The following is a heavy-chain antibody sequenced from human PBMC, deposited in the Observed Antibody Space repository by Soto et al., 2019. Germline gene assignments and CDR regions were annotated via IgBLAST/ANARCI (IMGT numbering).Heavy chain of an antibody. CDR3: ARVRFGELSANYYGMDV. V-gene: IGHV3-33*01. CDR2: IWYDGSNK. CDR1: GFTFSSYG. Sequence: PGGSLRLSCAASGFTFSSYGMHWVRQAPGKGLEWVAVIWYDGSNKYYADSVKGRFTISRDNSKNTLYLQMNSLRAGDTAVYYCARVRFGELSANYYGMDVWGQGTTVTVSS. J-gene: IGHJ6*02. D-gene: IGHD3-10*01.